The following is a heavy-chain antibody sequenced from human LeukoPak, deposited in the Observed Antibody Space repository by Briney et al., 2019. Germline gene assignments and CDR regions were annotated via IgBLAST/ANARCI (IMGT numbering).Heavy chain of an antibody. D-gene: IGHD3-10*01. CDR2: ISSSSSYI. V-gene: IGHV3-21*01. J-gene: IGHJ4*02. CDR3: ARDFTMVRGVITD. CDR1: GFTFSSYS. Sequence: PGGSLRLSCAASGFTFSSYSMNWVRQAPGKGLEWVSSISSSSSYIYYADSVKGRFTISRDNAKNSLYLQMNSLRAEDTAVYYCARDFTMVRGVITDWGQGTLVTVSS.